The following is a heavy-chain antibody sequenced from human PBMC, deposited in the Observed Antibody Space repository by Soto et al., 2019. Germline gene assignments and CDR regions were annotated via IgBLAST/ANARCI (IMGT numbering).Heavy chain of an antibody. J-gene: IGHJ4*02. Sequence: SETLSLTCAVYGGSFSGYYWSWIRQPPGKGLEWIGEINHSGSTNYNPSLKSRVTISVDTSKNQFSLKLSSVTAADTAVYYCARESPRGITYGGVIVYWGQGTLVTVSS. CDR3: ARESPRGITYGGVIVY. CDR2: INHSGST. CDR1: GGSFSGYY. D-gene: IGHD3-16*02. V-gene: IGHV4-34*01.